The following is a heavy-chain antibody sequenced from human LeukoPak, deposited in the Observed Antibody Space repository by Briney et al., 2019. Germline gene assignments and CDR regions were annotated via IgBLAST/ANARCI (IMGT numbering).Heavy chain of an antibody. CDR2: IYDSGST. CDR1: GSSISSSNW. CDR3: ARGRFGGSRAFDF. D-gene: IGHD3-3*01. J-gene: IGHJ4*02. Sequence: PSGTLSLTCAVSGSSISSSNWWSWVRQPPEKGLEWIGEIYDSGSTNYNPSLKSRVTISVDKSKNQFSLNLSSVTAADTAVYYCARGRFGGSRAFDFWGQGTLVTVSS. V-gene: IGHV4-4*02.